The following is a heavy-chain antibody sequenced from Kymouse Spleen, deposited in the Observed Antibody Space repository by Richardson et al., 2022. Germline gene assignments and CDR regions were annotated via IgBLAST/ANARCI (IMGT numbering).Heavy chain of an antibody. Sequence: EVQLVESGGGLVQPGGSLRLSCAASGFTFSSYWMSWVRQAPGKGLEWVANIKQDGSEKYYVDSVKGRFTISRDNAKNSLYLQMNSLRAEDTAVYYCAREGGSGWYGGYYYYYYGMDVWGQGTTVTVSS. CDR3: AREGGSGWYGGYYYYYYGMDV. CDR2: IKQDGSEK. D-gene: IGHD6-19*01. J-gene: IGHJ6*02. CDR1: GFTFSSYW. V-gene: IGHV3-7*01.